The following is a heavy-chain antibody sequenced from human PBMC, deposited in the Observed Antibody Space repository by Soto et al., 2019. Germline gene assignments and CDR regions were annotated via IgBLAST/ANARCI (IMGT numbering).Heavy chain of an antibody. J-gene: IGHJ6*01. Sequence: GYPLKPSCKVSVYSFSSYCNSWVRQMPGKGLVWMWGIDPSDSYTNYSPSVQGHVTISADNAISTAYLKLSSLKASDTAMYYCASEGYRGYDDDYCVMDVWGQGTT. D-gene: IGHD5-12*01. CDR3: ASEGYRGYDDDYCVMDV. V-gene: IGHV5-10-1*01. CDR1: VYSFSSYC. CDR2: IDPSDSYT.